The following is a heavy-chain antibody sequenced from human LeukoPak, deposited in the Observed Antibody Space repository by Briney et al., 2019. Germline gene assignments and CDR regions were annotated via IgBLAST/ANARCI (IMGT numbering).Heavy chain of an antibody. V-gene: IGHV3-48*03. CDR2: LSSSGSAF. Sequence: GGSLTLSCEDSGFTFRSYEMNWVRQAPGKGLEWIAYLSSSGSAFSYADSVKGRFTISRDNAKNSLYLQMNSLRAEDTAVYYCAELGITMIGGVWGKGTTVTISS. J-gene: IGHJ6*04. CDR1: GFTFRSYE. D-gene: IGHD3-10*02. CDR3: AELGITMIGGV.